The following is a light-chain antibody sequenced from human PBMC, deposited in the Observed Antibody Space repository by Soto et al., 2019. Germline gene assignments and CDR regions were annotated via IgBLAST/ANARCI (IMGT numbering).Light chain of an antibody. CDR3: QHYGSSPRT. V-gene: IGKV3-20*01. CDR2: GAS. Sequence: ENVLTQSPGTLSLSPGDRATLSCRASQSLTSSYLAWYQQKPGQAPRLLIDGASSRATDIPDRFSGSGSGTEFHLTISRLEPEDFAVYYWQHYGSSPRTFGQGTKLEIK. J-gene: IGKJ2*01. CDR1: QSLTSSY.